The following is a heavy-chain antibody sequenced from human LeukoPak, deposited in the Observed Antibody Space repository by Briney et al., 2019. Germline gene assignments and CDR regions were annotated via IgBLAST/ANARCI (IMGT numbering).Heavy chain of an antibody. CDR1: GASISSGDYY. J-gene: IGHJ4*02. D-gene: IGHD3-22*01. Sequence: SETLSLTCTVSGASISSGDYYWSWIRQPAGKGLEWIGRIYTNGDSNYNPSLKSRVTISVDTSKNQFSLKLTSVTAADTAVYYCARGFWKEYYYDRPDYFDYWGQGTLVTVSS. CDR3: ARGFWKEYYYDRPDYFDY. CDR2: IYTNGDS. V-gene: IGHV4-61*02.